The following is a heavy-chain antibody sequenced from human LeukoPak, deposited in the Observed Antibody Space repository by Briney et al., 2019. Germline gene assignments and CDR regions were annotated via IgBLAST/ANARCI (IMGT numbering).Heavy chain of an antibody. J-gene: IGHJ4*02. V-gene: IGHV1-69*13. CDR1: GGTFSSYA. Sequence: VASVKVSCKASGGTFSSYAISWVRQAPGQGLEWMGGIIPIFGTANYAQKFQGRVTITADESTSTAYMELTSLRSDDTAVYYCARDLWEGSNSWIPYWGQGTLVTVSS. CDR2: IIPIFGTA. D-gene: IGHD6-13*01. CDR3: ARDLWEGSNSWIPY.